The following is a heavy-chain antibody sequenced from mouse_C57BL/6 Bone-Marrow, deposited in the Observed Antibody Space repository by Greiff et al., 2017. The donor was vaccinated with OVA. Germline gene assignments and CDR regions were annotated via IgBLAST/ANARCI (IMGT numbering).Heavy chain of an antibody. CDR1: GFTFSDYG. Sequence: EVKLVESGGGLVKPGGSLKLSCAASGFTFSDYGMHWVRQAPEKELEWVAYISSGSSTIYYADTVKGRFTISRDNAKNTLFLQMTSLRSEDTAMYYCARGGSSYRFAYWGQGTLVTVSA. CDR2: ISSGSSTI. CDR3: ARGGSSYRFAY. J-gene: IGHJ3*01. V-gene: IGHV5-17*01. D-gene: IGHD1-1*01.